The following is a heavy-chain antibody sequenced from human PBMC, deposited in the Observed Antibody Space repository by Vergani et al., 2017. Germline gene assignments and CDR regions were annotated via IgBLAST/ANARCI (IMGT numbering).Heavy chain of an antibody. V-gene: IGHV4-30-4*08. D-gene: IGHD2-21*01. CDR2: IYYSGST. Sequence: QVQLQESGPGLVKPSQTLSLTCTVSGGSISSGDYYWSWIRQPPGKGMEWHGYIYYSGSTYYTPSLKSRVHIAVDTSKNQFSLKLSSVTAADTAVYYWARVWCGGGDCYSYWFDPWGQGTLVTVSS. CDR1: GGSISSGDYY. J-gene: IGHJ5*02. CDR3: ARVWCGGGDCYSYWFDP.